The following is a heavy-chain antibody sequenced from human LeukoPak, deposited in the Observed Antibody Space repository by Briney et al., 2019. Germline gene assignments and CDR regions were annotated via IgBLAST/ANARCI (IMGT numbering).Heavy chain of an antibody. D-gene: IGHD5-12*01. CDR1: GFTFSSYA. V-gene: IGHV3-23*01. J-gene: IGHJ6*03. CDR2: VTGSGGST. Sequence: GGSLRLSCAASGFTFSSYAVSWVRQAPGKGLEWVSAVTGSGGSTFYADSVKGRFTISRDNSKNTLYLQMNSLRVEDTAVYHCAKGSSGYDWGYYYMDVWGKGTTVTVSS. CDR3: AKGSSGYDWGYYYMDV.